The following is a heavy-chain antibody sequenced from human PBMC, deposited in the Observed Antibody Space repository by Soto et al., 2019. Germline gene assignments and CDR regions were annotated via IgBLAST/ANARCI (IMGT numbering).Heavy chain of an antibody. CDR1: GFTFSSYG. V-gene: IGHV3-30*18. J-gene: IGHJ6*02. CDR3: AKGPTPFYGMDV. CDR2: ISYDGSNK. D-gene: IGHD2-15*01. Sequence: QVQLVESGGGVVQPGRSLRLSCAASGFTFSSYGMHWVRQAPGKGLEWVAVISYDGSNKYYADSVKGRFTISRDNSKNTLYLQMNSLRAEDTAVYYCAKGPTPFYGMDVWGQGTTVTVSS.